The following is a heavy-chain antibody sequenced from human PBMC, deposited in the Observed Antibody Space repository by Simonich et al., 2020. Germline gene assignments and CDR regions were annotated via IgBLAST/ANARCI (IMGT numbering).Heavy chain of an antibody. V-gene: IGHV4-34*01. CDR1: GGSFSGYY. D-gene: IGHD6-13*01. J-gene: IGHJ1*01. CDR3: ARGLRVAAAGTAFQH. CDR2: INHSGST. Sequence: QVQLQQWGAGLLKPETLSLTCAVYGGSFSGYYWSWIRQPPGKGLEWIGEINHSGSTNNNPSLKSRVTISVDTSKNQFSLKLSSVTAADTAVYYCARGLRVAAAGTAFQHWGQGTLVTVSS.